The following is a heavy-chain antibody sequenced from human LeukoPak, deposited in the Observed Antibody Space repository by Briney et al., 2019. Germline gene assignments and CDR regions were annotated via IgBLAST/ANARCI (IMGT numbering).Heavy chain of an antibody. CDR1: GYPFTSYD. J-gene: IGHJ4*02. V-gene: IGHV1-8*01. CDR3: AREVGAARPEKDY. CDR2: MNPNSGNT. Sequence: ASVKVSCKASGYPFTSYDNNWVRQATGQGLEWVGWMNPNSGNTGYAEKYQGRVAMTSTTSTSTAYRELRSLRSEDTAVYYCAREVGAARPEKDYWGQGTPVTVSS. D-gene: IGHD6-6*01.